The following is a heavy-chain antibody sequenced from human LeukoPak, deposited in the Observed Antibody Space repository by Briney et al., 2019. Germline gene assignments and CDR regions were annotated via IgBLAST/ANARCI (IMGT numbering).Heavy chain of an antibody. D-gene: IGHD6-6*01. CDR2: IYYSGST. CDR1: GGSISSYY. CDR3: ARDDSSSSRVDY. Sequence: SETLSLTCTVSGGSISSYYWSWIRQPPGKGLEWIGYIYYSGSTNYNPSLKSRVTISVDTSKNQFSLKLSSVTAADTAVYYCARDDSSSSRVDYWGQGTLVTVSS. J-gene: IGHJ4*02. V-gene: IGHV4-59*12.